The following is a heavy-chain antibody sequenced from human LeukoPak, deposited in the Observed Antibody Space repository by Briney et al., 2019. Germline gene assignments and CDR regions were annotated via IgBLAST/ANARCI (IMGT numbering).Heavy chain of an antibody. J-gene: IGHJ4*02. CDR1: GFTFSSYG. D-gene: IGHD3-10*01. V-gene: IGHV3-33*01. Sequence: PGGSLRLSCAASGFTFSSYGMHWVRQAPGKGLEWVAVIWYDGSNKYYADSVKGRFTISRDNSKNTLYLQMNSLRAEDTAVYYCARDQALWFGELSGSFDYWGQGTLVTVSS. CDR2: IWYDGSNK. CDR3: ARDQALWFGELSGSFDY.